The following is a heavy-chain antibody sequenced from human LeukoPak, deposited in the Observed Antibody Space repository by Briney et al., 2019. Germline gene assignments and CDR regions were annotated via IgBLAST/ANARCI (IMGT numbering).Heavy chain of an antibody. CDR1: GGSFSGYY. CDR2: IIHSGRT. J-gene: IGHJ4*02. CDR3: ARGTVLMHYATFDS. D-gene: IGHD2-8*01. V-gene: IGHV4-34*12. Sequence: SETLSLTCAVYGGSFSGYYWTCIRQSPGKGLEWIGEIIHSGRTNYSPSLESRVTLSVDTPNNQFSLKLTSVTAADTAVYYCARGTVLMHYATFDSWGQGTLVTVSS.